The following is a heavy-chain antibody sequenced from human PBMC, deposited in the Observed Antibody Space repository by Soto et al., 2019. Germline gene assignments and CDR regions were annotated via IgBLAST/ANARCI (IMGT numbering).Heavy chain of an antibody. D-gene: IGHD3-10*01. CDR2: MGGAGAK. V-gene: IGHV3-13*01. CDR1: GFTYNSYD. CDR3: TRAAFGDGMDL. Sequence: DVQLVESGGGSARPGGSLRLSCAAFGFTYNSYDMHWVRQVAGGGLEWVSSMGGAGAKEYAASVRGRFIISRDNAKNSLYLQMDSLRVGDTAVYYCTRAAFGDGMDLWGQGTPVTVSS. J-gene: IGHJ6*02.